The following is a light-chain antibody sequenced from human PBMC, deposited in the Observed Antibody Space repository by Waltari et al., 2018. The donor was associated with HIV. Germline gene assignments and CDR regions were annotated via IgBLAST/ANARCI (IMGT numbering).Light chain of an antibody. J-gene: IGKJ2*01. CDR2: AAS. CDR1: RSVRSNY. CDR3: QQYGTSPYT. Sequence: DNVLTQSPGTLSLSPGERATLSCRASRSVRSNYLTWYQQRPGRAPRLLIYAASTRATAIPDRFSGSGSGTDFTLTISRLEPEDFAVYYCQQYGTSPYTFGQGTKVEI. V-gene: IGKV3-20*01.